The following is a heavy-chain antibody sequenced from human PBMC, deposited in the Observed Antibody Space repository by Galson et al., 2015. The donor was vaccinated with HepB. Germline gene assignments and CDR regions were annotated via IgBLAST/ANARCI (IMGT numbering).Heavy chain of an antibody. Sequence: SLRLSCAASGFTFSQYAMHWVRQAPGKGLEWLSLISFDGTIKYYADSVKGRFTISRDYSKNTLYLQMNSLKTEDTATYFCARQVSDLLWGGFRSLDYWGQGTLVTVSS. D-gene: IGHD3-16*02. CDR2: ISFDGTIK. V-gene: IGHV3-30*03. CDR3: ARQVSDLLWGGFRSLDY. J-gene: IGHJ4*02. CDR1: GFTFSQYA.